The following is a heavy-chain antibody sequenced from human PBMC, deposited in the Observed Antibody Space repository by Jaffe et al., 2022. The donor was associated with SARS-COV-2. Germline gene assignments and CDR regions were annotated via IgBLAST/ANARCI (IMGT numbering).Heavy chain of an antibody. Sequence: QVQLQESGPGLVRPSDTLSLTCAVSGYSISNSDWWGWIRQPPGEGLEWIGYIHYSAMTYYNPSLKSRITMSVDTSKNQFSLKLNSVTAVDTAVYYCAKKGPHSTYFDLWGRGTLVTVSS. CDR3: AKKGPHSTYFDL. CDR1: GYSISNSDW. CDR2: IHYSAMT. V-gene: IGHV4-28*01. J-gene: IGHJ2*01.